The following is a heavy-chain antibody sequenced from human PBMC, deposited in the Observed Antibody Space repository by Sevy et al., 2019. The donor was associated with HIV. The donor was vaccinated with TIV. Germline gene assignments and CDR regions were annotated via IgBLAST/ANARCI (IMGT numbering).Heavy chain of an antibody. CDR2: IYTDGKT. J-gene: IGHJ3*01. V-gene: IGHV3-53*01. D-gene: IGHD3-22*01. Sequence: GGSLRLSCAATGFIVSNSYMNWDRQAPGKGLEWVSFIYTDGKTYYADSVRGRFTISRDNSKNAEYVQMNSMRPEDTAVYYCVRDVIGSSDTPGAFDLWGQGTMVTVSS. CDR1: GFIVSNSY. CDR3: VRDVIGSSDTPGAFDL.